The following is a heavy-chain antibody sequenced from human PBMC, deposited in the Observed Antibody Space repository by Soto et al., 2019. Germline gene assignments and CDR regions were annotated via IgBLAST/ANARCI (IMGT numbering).Heavy chain of an antibody. D-gene: IGHD1-26*01. Sequence: QVQLQQWGAGLLKPSETLSLTCAVYGGSFSGYIWSWIRQPPGKGLQWIGQINHSGSTNYNPSLKSRVTMSVHPPHRQFSLELSSVTAADTSVYYCARGLISGRYYAGGWYSFDSWGQGTLVTVSS. CDR2: INHSGST. CDR1: GGSFSGYI. V-gene: IGHV4-34*01. CDR3: ARGLISGRYYAGGWYSFDS. J-gene: IGHJ4*02.